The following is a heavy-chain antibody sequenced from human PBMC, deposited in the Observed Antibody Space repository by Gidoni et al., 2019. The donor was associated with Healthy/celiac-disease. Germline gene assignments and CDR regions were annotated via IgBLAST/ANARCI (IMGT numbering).Heavy chain of an antibody. CDR2: INHSGST. D-gene: IGHD6-6*01. J-gene: IGHJ4*02. V-gene: IGHV4-34*01. Sequence: QVQLQQWGAGLLKPSETLSLTCAVYSGSFSGYYWSWIRQPPGKGLEWIGEINHSGSTNYNPCLKSRVTISVDTSKNQFSLKLSSVTAADTAVYYCARGGTWFRLAARPWYFDYWGQGTLVTVSS. CDR1: SGSFSGYY. CDR3: ARGGTWFRLAARPWYFDY.